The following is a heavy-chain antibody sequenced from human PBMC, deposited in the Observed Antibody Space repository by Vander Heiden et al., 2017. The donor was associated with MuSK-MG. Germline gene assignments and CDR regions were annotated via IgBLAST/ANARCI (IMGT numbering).Heavy chain of an antibody. D-gene: IGHD3-3*01. V-gene: IGHV1-69*04. Sequence: VQLVQSGAEVKKHGSPVQISCKASGGSLSSYDFSWVPPAPGPGLEWMGGIIPIHGIANYAQEFQGRVTITADESTSTAYMGLSSLRSEDTAVYYGAREGSTIFGVVSIRLEYWGEG. CDR1: GGSLSSYD. CDR3: AREGSTIFGVVSIRLEY. CDR2: IIPIHGIA. J-gene: IGHJ4*02.